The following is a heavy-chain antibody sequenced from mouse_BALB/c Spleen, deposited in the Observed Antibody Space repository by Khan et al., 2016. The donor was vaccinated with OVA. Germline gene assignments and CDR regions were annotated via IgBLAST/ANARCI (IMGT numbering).Heavy chain of an antibody. CDR2: IDPISGDT. D-gene: IGHD2-2*01. J-gene: IGHJ3*01. V-gene: IGHV1-42*01. CDR3: TGHGYVAWFTY. CDR1: GYSFTTYY. Sequence: VHVKQSGPELMKPGASGKISCKASGYSFTTYYIHWVKQSPGQSLEWIGYIDPISGDTTYNQKFKGMATLTVDKSSSTAYIHLSNLTSEDSAVYYCTGHGYVAWFTYWGQGTLVTVSA.